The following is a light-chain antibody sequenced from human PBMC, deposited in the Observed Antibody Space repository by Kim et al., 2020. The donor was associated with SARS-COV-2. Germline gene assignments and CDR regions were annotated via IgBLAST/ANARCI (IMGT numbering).Light chain of an antibody. J-gene: IGLJ2*01. CDR1: SLRSYY. V-gene: IGLV3-19*01. CDR3: NSRDTNDIVL. CDR2: GKN. Sequence: VALGQTVRIKGQGDSLRSYYATWYQQKPGQAPILLIYGKNNRPSGIPDRFSGSSSGNTASLTITGTQAGDEADYYCNSRDTNDIVLFGGGTQLTVL.